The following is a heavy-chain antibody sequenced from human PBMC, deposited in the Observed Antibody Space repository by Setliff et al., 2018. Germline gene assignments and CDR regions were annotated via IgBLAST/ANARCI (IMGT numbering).Heavy chain of an antibody. CDR3: AREQWLDPPGYYYMDV. J-gene: IGHJ6*03. Sequence: SETLSLTCTVSGDSISSYYWSWIRQPAGKGLEWIGHIYIGGSANCNPSLKSRVTMSIDTSKNQFSLKLNSVTAADMAVYYCAREQWLDPPGYYYMDVWAKGTTVTVSS. D-gene: IGHD6-19*01. CDR2: IYIGGSA. CDR1: GDSISSYY. V-gene: IGHV4-4*07.